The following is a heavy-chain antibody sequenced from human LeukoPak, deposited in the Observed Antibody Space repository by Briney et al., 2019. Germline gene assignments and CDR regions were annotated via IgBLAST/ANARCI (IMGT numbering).Heavy chain of an antibody. CDR3: AKRPNYDFWSGRHPPDI. CDR1: GFTVSSNY. Sequence: PGGSLRLSCAASGFTVSSNYMSWVRQAPGKGLEWVSAISGSGDSTFYADSAKGRFIISRDNSKNTLYLQLSSLRAEDTAVYYCAKRPNYDFWSGRHPPDIWGQGTMVTVSP. J-gene: IGHJ3*02. D-gene: IGHD3-3*01. CDR2: ISGSGDST. V-gene: IGHV3-23*01.